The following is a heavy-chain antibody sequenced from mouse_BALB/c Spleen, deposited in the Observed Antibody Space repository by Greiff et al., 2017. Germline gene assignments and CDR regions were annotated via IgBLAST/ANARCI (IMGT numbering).Heavy chain of an antibody. V-gene: IGHV5-4*02. D-gene: IGHD2-1*01. CDR1: GFTFSDYY. CDR2: ISDGGSYT. CDR3: ARVYYGNDYYAMDY. J-gene: IGHJ4*01. Sequence: EVQLVESGGGLVKPGGSLKLSCAASGFTFSDYYMYWVRQTPEKRLEWVATISDGGSYTYYPDSVKGRVTISRDNAKNNLYLQMSSLKSEDTAMYYCARVYYGNDYYAMDYWGQGTSVTVSS.